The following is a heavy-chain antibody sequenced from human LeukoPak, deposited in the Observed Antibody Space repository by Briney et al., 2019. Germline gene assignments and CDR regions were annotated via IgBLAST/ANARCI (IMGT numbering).Heavy chain of an antibody. CDR1: GYTFTSYG. V-gene: IGHV1-18*01. D-gene: IGHD3-10*01. CDR3: ARVVVRGVIIIGGETDY. CDR2: ISAYNCNT. J-gene: IGHJ4*02. Sequence: ASVTVSCKASGYTFTSYGISWVRQAPGQGLEWMGWISAYNCNTNYAQKLQGRVTMTTDTSTSTAYMELRSLRSDDTAVYYCARVVVRGVIIIGGETDYWGQGTLVTVSS.